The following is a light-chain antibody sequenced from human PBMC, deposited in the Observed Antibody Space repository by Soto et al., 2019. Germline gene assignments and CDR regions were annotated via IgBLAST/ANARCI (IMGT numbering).Light chain of an antibody. CDR3: LQDYIYPYT. J-gene: IGKJ2*01. V-gene: IGKV1-6*01. Sequence: AIQMTQSPSSLSASVGDRVTITCRASQAIRNDLGWYQQKPEKAPKLLICAASSLQCGVPSRFGGSGSGTDFTLTISSLQPEDFATYYCLQDYIYPYTFGQGTKLEIK. CDR2: AAS. CDR1: QAIRND.